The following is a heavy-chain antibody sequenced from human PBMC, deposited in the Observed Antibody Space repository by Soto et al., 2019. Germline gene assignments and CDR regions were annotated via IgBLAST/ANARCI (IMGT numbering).Heavy chain of an antibody. J-gene: IGHJ3*02. CDR2: INPNSGGT. D-gene: IGHD6-6*01. CDR3: ATSVHGAFDI. CDR1: GYTFTGYY. Sequence: GASVKVSCKASGYTFTGYYTHWVRQAPGQGLEWMGWINPNSGGTNYAQKFQGWVTMTRDTSISTAYMELSRLRSEDTAVYYCATSVHGAFDIWGQGTMVTVSS. V-gene: IGHV1-2*04.